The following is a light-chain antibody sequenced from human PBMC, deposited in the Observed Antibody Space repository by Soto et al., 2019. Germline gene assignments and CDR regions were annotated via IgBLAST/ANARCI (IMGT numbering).Light chain of an antibody. CDR1: HSVGST. J-gene: IGKJ1*01. CDR2: DIS. CDR3: QHYNNWPWT. V-gene: IGKV3-15*01. Sequence: TVMTQSPASLSASPGERATLSCRASHSVGSTLAWYQQRPGQTLRLLMYDISTRAPGIPARFSGSGSGTEFTLTISNLQSDDVAVYYCQHYNNWPWTVGQGTKVDIK.